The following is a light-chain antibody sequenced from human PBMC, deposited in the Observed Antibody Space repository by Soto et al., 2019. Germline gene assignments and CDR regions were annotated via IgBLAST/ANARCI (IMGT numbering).Light chain of an antibody. Sequence: DIQMTQSPSPLSASVGDRVTITCRASQSMNDWLAWYQQKPGKAPKVLIYDASSLQSGVPSRFSGSGSGTEFTLTIDSLQSDDVAIYYCLRYNAFSQTFGQGTKVEI. V-gene: IGKV1-5*01. CDR2: DAS. J-gene: IGKJ1*01. CDR3: LRYNAFSQT. CDR1: QSMNDW.